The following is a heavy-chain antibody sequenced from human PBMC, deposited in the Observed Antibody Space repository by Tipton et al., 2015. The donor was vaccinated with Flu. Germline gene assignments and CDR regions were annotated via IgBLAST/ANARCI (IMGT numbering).Heavy chain of an antibody. D-gene: IGHD3-22*01. V-gene: IGHV4-4*07. CDR2: IYTSGST. Sequence: TLSLTCTVSGGSISSYYWSWIRQPAGKGLEWIGRIYTSGSTNYNPSLKSRVTMSVDTSKNQFSLKLSSVTAADTAAYYCARSSPYYYDSSGYPNWFDPWGQGTLVTVSS. CDR1: GGSISSYY. J-gene: IGHJ5*02. CDR3: ARSSPYYYDSSGYPNWFDP.